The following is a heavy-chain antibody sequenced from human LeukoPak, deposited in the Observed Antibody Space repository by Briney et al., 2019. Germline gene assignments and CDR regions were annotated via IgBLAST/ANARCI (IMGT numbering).Heavy chain of an antibody. CDR2: ISDSARSS. Sequence: GGSLRLSCAASGFTFSDSAMSWVRQAPGKGLEWVSAISDSARSSYYADSVKGRFTISRDNSKNTLYLQMNSLRAEETAVYYCARERMVYTYWGQGALVTVSS. CDR1: GFTFSDSA. J-gene: IGHJ4*02. CDR3: ARERMVYTY. D-gene: IGHD3-10*01. V-gene: IGHV3-23*01.